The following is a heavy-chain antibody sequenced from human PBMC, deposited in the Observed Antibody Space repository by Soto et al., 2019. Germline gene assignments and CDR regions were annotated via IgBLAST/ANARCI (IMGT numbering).Heavy chain of an antibody. CDR3: ARGYGGPDY. CDR1: GFTFSSYW. CDR2: INSAGSTT. V-gene: IGHV3-74*01. Sequence: EVQLVESGGGSVQPGGSLRLSCAASGFTFSSYWMHWVRRAPGKGLVWVSRINSAGSTTTYADSVRGRFSISRDNAKNTLFLQMNSLRAEDTAVYYCARGYGGPDYWGQGTLVTVSS. D-gene: IGHD4-17*01. J-gene: IGHJ4*02.